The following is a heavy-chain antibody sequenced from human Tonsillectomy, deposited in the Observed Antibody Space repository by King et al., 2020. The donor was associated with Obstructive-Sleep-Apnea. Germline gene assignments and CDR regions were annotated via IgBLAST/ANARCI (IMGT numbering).Heavy chain of an antibody. D-gene: IGHD5-18*01. CDR3: ARVGGMYSFGFDY. V-gene: IGHV4-59*01. J-gene: IGHJ4*02. CDR2: IYYSGTT. CDR1: GGSISSYY. Sequence: VQLQESGPGLVKPSETLSLTCTVSGGSISSYYWSWIRQPPGKGLDWIGYIYYSGTTNYNPSLKSRVTISVETSKNQFSLKLSSVTAADTAVYYCARVGGMYSFGFDYWGQGTLVTVSS.